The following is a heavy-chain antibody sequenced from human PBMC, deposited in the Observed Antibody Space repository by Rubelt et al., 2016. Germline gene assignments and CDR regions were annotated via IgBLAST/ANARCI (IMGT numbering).Heavy chain of an antibody. CDR3: ARRDGYNWDDAFDI. V-gene: IGHV1-18*01. CDR2: ISAYNGNT. CDR1: GYTFTSYG. D-gene: IGHD5-24*01. Sequence: QVQLVQSGAEVKKPGASVKVSCKASGYTFTSYGISWVRQAPGQGLEWMGWISAYNGNTNYAQKPQGRVTMTPATSTGTAYMRLRSLRADDTAVYYCARRDGYNWDDAFDIWGQGTMVTVSS. J-gene: IGHJ3*02.